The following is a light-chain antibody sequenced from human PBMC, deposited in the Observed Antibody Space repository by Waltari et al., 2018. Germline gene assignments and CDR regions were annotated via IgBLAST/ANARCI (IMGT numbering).Light chain of an antibody. V-gene: IGLV2-8*01. CDR3: ASYAGSINDVV. Sequence: QSALTQPPSASGSPGQSVTISCTGTSSDVGAYNYVSWYQQHPGKAPNVMIYEVNKRPSGVPDRFSGSKSGNPASLTVSGLRAEDEADYCCASYAGSINDVVFGGGTQLTVL. CDR1: SSDVGAYNY. CDR2: EVN. J-gene: IGLJ2*01.